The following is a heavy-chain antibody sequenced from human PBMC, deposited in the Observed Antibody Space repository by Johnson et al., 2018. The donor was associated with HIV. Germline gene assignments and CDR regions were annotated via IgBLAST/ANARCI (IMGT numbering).Heavy chain of an antibody. D-gene: IGHD1-26*01. V-gene: IGHV3-30-3*01. Sequence: VQLVESGGGVVQPGRSLRLSCAASGFTFSSYAMHWVRQAPGKGLEWVAVISYGGSNKYYADSVKGRFTISRDNSKNTLYLQMNSLRAEDTAVYYCARDKGEYYDAFDIWGQGTMVTVSS. J-gene: IGHJ3*02. CDR1: GFTFSSYA. CDR2: ISYGGSNK. CDR3: ARDKGEYYDAFDI.